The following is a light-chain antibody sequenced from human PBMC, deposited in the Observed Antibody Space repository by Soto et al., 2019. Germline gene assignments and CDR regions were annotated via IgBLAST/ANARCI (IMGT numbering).Light chain of an antibody. CDR1: QSVSNN. CDR3: QQYNNWPPIT. CDR2: YAS. Sequence: EIVMTQSPATLSVSPGERATLSCRASQSVSNNLARYQQNPGQAPRHLFYYASTRATVIPARFSGSGSGTESPHPISSLQCEDFALYNCQQYNNWPPITFGQGKRLEL. J-gene: IGKJ5*01. V-gene: IGKV3-15*01.